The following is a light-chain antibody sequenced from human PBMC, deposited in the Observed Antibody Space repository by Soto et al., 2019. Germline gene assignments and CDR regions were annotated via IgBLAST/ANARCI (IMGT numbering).Light chain of an antibody. V-gene: IGKV3-20*01. Sequence: ILVTQSPGTLSLSPGERATLSCRASQSVSSSYLAWYQQKPGQAPRLLIYGASSRATGIPDRFSGSGSGTDFTLTISRLEPEDFAVYYCQQYGSSRQTFGQGTKVDIK. CDR2: GAS. J-gene: IGKJ1*01. CDR1: QSVSSSY. CDR3: QQYGSSRQT.